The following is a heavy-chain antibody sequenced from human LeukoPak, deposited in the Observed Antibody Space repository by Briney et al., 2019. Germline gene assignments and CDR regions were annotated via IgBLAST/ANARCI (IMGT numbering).Heavy chain of an antibody. CDR3: ARGYEIVWYYGSGSYLNYFDY. CDR2: INPNSGGT. Sequence: ASVKVSCKASGYTFTGYYMHWVRQAPGQGLEWMGWINPNSGGTNYAQKFQGRVTMTRDTSISTAYMELSRLRSDDTAVYYCARGYEIVWYYGSGSYLNYFDYWGQGTLVTVSS. V-gene: IGHV1-2*02. J-gene: IGHJ4*02. CDR1: GYTFTGYY. D-gene: IGHD3-10*01.